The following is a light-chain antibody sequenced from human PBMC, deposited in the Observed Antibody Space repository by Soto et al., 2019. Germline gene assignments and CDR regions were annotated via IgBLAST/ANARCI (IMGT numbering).Light chain of an antibody. CDR1: SSDVGGYNY. V-gene: IGLV2-14*01. Sequence: QSALTQPASVSGSPGQSITISCTGTSSDVGGYNYVSRYQQHPGKAPKLMIYDVSNRPSGVYNRFSGSKSGNTASLTISGLQAEDEADYYCSSYTSSSTVVFGGGTKLTVL. J-gene: IGLJ2*01. CDR2: DVS. CDR3: SSYTSSSTVV.